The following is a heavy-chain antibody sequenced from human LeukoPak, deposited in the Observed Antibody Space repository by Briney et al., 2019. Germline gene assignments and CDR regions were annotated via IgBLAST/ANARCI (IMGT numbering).Heavy chain of an antibody. CDR2: ISGIGDST. V-gene: IGHV3-23*01. J-gene: IGHJ3*02. D-gene: IGHD1-20*01. Sequence: TGGSLRLSCAASGFTFSNYGMSWVRQAPGKGLEWVSGISGIGDSTYSGDSVKGRATISRDNSKNTLDLQMNSLRAEDTAVYFCAKDEEVTGANLGLILDAFDIWGQGTVVTVSS. CDR1: GFTFSNYG. CDR3: AKDEEVTGANLGLILDAFDI.